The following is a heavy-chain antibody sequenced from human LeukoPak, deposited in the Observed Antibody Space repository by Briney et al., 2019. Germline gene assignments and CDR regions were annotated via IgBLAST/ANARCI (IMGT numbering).Heavy chain of an antibody. V-gene: IGHV1-3*01. CDR3: ARFLEWLNYFDY. CDR1: GYTFTSYA. CDR2: INAGNGNT. Sequence: ASVKVSCKASGYTFTSYAMHWVRQAPGQRLEWMGWINAGNGNTKYSQKFQGRVTITRGTSASTAYMELSSLRSEDTAVYYCARFLEWLNYFDYWGQGTLVTVSS. J-gene: IGHJ4*02. D-gene: IGHD3-3*01.